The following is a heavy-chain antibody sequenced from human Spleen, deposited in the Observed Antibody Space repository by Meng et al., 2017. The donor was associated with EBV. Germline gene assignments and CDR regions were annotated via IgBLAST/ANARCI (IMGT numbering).Heavy chain of an antibody. D-gene: IGHD2-15*01. Sequence: QVQLVQSGSVLKKPGASVKVSCKTSGYSFTEYAMNWVRQAPGQGLEWMGWIDTNTGNPTYAQGFTGQFVFSLDTSVSTAYLQISSLKAEDTAVYYCARGGYCSGGTCPDYWGQGPLVTVSS. CDR1: GYSFTEYA. V-gene: IGHV7-4-1*02. CDR3: ARGGYCSGGTCPDY. CDR2: IDTNTGNP. J-gene: IGHJ4*02.